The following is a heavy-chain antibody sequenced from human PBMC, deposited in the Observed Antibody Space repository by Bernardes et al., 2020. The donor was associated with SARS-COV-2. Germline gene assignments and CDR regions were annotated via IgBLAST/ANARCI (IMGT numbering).Heavy chain of an antibody. CDR3: TKEMGTMFFDF. CDR2: IRWNLGHI. D-gene: IGHD1-1*01. V-gene: IGHV3-43*01. CDR1: GFRYSDYT. Sequence: GGSLRLSCTTSGFRYSDYTFHWIRHTPGKGLEWVCLIRWNLGHIFYADSVRGRFTVSADNSKNSLYLQMSSLRTDDTALYFCTKEMGTMFFDFWGQGTLVTVSS. J-gene: IGHJ4*02.